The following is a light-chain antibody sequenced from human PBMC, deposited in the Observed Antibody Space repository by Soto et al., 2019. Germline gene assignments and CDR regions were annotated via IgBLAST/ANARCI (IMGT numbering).Light chain of an antibody. Sequence: QSVLTQPPSTSGTPGQRVTISCSGSSSNVGISSVNWYQQFPGTAPRLLIYINDQRPSGVPGRFSGSKSGTSASLAISGLQSEDEADYYCAAWDDSLSGLVFGGGTKVTVL. CDR3: AAWDDSLSGLV. J-gene: IGLJ2*01. CDR1: SSNVGISS. CDR2: IND. V-gene: IGLV1-44*01.